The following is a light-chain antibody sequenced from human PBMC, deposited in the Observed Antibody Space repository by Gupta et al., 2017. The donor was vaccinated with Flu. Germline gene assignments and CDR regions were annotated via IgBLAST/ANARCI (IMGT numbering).Light chain of an antibody. CDR2: RNN. Sequence: VTISCSGSTSNIGTNFIYWYQQLPGTAPKLLIFRNNQRPSGVPDRFSGSKSGTSASLAISGLRSEDEADYYCAAWDDSLSGPWVFGGGTKLTVL. CDR3: AAWDDSLSGPWV. V-gene: IGLV1-47*01. CDR1: TSNIGTNF. J-gene: IGLJ3*02.